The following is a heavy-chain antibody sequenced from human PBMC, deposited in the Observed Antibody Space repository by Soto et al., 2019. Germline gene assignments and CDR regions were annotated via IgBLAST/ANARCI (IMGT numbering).Heavy chain of an antibody. J-gene: IGHJ4*02. CDR2: IYHSGST. V-gene: IGHV4-30-2*01. Sequence: QLQLQESGSGLVKPSQTLSLTCAVSGGSISSGGYSWSWIRQPPGKGLEWIGYIYHSGSTYYNPCLKSRVTISVDRSKNQFSLKLSSVTAADTAVYYCARGLSYDSSGYYTDYWGQGTLVTGSS. CDR3: ARGLSYDSSGYYTDY. D-gene: IGHD3-22*01. CDR1: GGSISSGGYS.